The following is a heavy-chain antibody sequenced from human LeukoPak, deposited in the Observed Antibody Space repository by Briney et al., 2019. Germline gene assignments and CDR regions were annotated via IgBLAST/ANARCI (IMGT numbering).Heavy chain of an antibody. V-gene: IGHV3-48*04. CDR2: ISSSGSTI. J-gene: IGHJ4*02. CDR1: GFTFSSYG. CDR3: AREGNPDYYDSSGYDY. D-gene: IGHD3-22*01. Sequence: GGSLRLSCAASGFTFSSYGMNWVRQAPGKGLEWVSYISSSGSTIYYADSVKGRFTISRDNAKNSLYLQMNSLRAEDTAVYYCAREGNPDYYDSSGYDYWGQGTLVTVSS.